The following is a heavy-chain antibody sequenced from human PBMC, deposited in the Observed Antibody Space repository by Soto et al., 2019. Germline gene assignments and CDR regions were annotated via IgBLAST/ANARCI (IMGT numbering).Heavy chain of an antibody. CDR1: GYSFTSYW. Sequence: PGESLKISCKGSGYSFTSYWISWVRQMPGKGLEWMGRIDPSDSYTNYSPSFQGNVTISADKSISTAYLQWSSLKASDAAMYYCARSTVAAVGTDYFDCWGQGTLVTVSS. CDR3: ARSTVAAVGTDYFDC. D-gene: IGHD6-13*01. J-gene: IGHJ4*02. V-gene: IGHV5-10-1*01. CDR2: IDPSDSYT.